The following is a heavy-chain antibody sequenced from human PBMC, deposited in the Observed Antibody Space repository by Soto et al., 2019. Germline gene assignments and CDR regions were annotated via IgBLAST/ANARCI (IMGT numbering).Heavy chain of an antibody. D-gene: IGHD2-21*02. CDR3: ARHCHYCIDV. Sequence: EAQLVESGGGLVQPGGSLRLSCAASGFTFSNSWMTWVRQTPGKGLEWVANMNPDGSTKNYVDSVKGRFTISRDNPQNSLYLRMTSLPAEDSAVFYCARHCHYCIDVWGRGTTVTVSS. CDR2: MNPDGSTK. J-gene: IGHJ6*03. CDR1: GFTFSNSW. V-gene: IGHV3-7*01.